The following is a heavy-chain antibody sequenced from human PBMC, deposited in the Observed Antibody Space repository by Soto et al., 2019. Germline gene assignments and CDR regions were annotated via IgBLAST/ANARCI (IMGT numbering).Heavy chain of an antibody. J-gene: IGHJ4*02. CDR3: ARDTGSYYDSSGLFDY. D-gene: IGHD3-22*01. V-gene: IGHV1-18*04. CDR1: GYTFTSYG. CDR2: ISAYNGNT. Sequence: GASVKVSCKASGYTFTSYGISWVRQAPGQGLEWMRWISAYNGNTNYAQKLQGRVTMTTDTSTSTAYMELRSLRSDDTAVYYCARDTGSYYDSSGLFDYWGQGTLVTVSS.